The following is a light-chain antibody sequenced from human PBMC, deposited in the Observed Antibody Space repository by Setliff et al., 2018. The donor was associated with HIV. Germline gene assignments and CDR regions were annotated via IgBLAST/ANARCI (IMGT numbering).Light chain of an antibody. J-gene: IGLJ1*01. CDR3: ASYANSDVFI. Sequence: QSALAQPRSVSGSPGQSVTISCTGTNTNVGRYNYVYWYQQHPGKAPKVIIYDVTNRPSGVSHRFSGSKSGNTASLTISGLQAEDEADYYCASYANSDVFIFGSGTKV. V-gene: IGLV2-11*01. CDR1: NTNVGRYNY. CDR2: DVT.